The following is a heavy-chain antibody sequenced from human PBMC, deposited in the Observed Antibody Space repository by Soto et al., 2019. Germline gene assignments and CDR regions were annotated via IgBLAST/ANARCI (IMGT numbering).Heavy chain of an antibody. CDR3: GEARDGYSSSSGYCDC. J-gene: IGHJ4*02. V-gene: IGHV2-70*04. CDR2: IDWDDDK. Sequence: ESGPTLVNPTQTLTLTCTFSGFSLSTSGMRVSWIRQPPGKALEWLARIDWDDDKFYSTSLKTRLTISKDTSKNQVVLTMTNMDPVDIATDYCGEARDGYSSSSGYCDCWGRGT. CDR1: GFSLSTSGMR. D-gene: IGHD6-6*01.